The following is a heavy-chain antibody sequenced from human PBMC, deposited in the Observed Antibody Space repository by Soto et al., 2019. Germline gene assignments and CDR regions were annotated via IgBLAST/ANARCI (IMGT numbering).Heavy chain of an antibody. CDR3: ARDNGYSYGYTLDH. Sequence: SATLSLTSNVAGGSISTYYWIWIRQPPGKGLEWIGYIYYSGSTNYNPSLKSRVTISVDTSKNQFSLKLSSVTAADTAVYYCARDNGYSYGYTLDHWGQGTLVTVS. D-gene: IGHD5-18*01. J-gene: IGHJ4*02. CDR1: GGSISTYY. CDR2: IYYSGST. V-gene: IGHV4-59*01.